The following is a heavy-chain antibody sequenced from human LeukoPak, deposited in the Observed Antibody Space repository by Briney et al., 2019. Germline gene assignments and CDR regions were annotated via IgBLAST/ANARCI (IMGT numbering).Heavy chain of an antibody. V-gene: IGHV3-30-3*01. J-gene: IGHJ4*02. CDR2: ISYDGSNK. CDR3: ARERDIDY. Sequence: PGRSLRPSCAASGFTFSSYAMHWVRQAPGKGLEWVAVISYDGSNKYYAGSVKGRFTISRDNSKNTLYLQMNSLRAEDTAVYYCARERDIDYWGQGTLVTVSS. CDR1: GFTFSSYA.